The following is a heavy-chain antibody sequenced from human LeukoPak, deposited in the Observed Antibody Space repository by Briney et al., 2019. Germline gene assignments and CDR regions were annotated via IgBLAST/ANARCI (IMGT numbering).Heavy chain of an antibody. Sequence: GGSLRLSCAASGFTFSSLDMRWVRQPTGRGLEWVSTIGTASDTYYPGSVEGRFTLSRDNAKNSLYLQMNSLTAGDTAVYYCARGPPRGKYYYMDVWGKGTTVTVSS. V-gene: IGHV3-13*01. CDR1: GFTFSSLD. CDR3: ARGPPRGKYYYMDV. J-gene: IGHJ6*03. CDR2: IGTASDT. D-gene: IGHD1-1*01.